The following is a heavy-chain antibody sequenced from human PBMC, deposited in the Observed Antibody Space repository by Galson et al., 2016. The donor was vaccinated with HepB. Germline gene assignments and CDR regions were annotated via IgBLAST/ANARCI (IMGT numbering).Heavy chain of an antibody. CDR3: AVGNDPLDY. Sequence: SLRLSCAASGFTFSSYEMNWVRQAPGKGLEWVSYISSSGNTIYCADSVKGRFTISRDNAKNSLYLQMNSLRAEDTAVYYCAVGNDPLDYWGQGTLVTVSS. CDR1: GFTFSSYE. V-gene: IGHV3-48*03. D-gene: IGHD1-1*01. J-gene: IGHJ4*02. CDR2: ISSSGNTI.